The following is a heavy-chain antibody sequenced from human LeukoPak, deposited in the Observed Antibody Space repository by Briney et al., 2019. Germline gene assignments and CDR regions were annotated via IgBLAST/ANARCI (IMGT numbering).Heavy chain of an antibody. CDR2: IYPGDSDT. V-gene: IGHV5-51*01. D-gene: IGHD3-10*01. Sequence: ESLKISCKGSGYSFTSYWIGWVRQMPGKGLEWMGIIYPGDSDTRYSPSFQGQVTISADKSISTAYLQWSSLKASDTAMYYCAGTYYYGSGSYWPNWFDPWGQGTLVTVSS. CDR1: GYSFTSYW. CDR3: AGTYYYGSGSYWPNWFDP. J-gene: IGHJ5*02.